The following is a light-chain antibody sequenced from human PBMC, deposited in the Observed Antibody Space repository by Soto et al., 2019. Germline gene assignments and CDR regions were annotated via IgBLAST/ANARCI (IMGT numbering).Light chain of an antibody. V-gene: IGLV1-40*01. J-gene: IGLJ2*01. Sequence: QPVLTQPPSVSGAPGQRVTISCTGSSSNIGAGYDVHWYQQLPGTAPKLLIYGNSNRPSGVPDRFSGSKSGTSASLALTGLQAEDEADYYCQSYDSSRSAPVVFGGGTKLTVL. CDR1: SSNIGAGYD. CDR2: GNS. CDR3: QSYDSSRSAPVV.